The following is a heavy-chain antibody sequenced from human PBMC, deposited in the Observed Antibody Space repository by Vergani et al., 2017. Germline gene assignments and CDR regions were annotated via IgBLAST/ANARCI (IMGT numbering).Heavy chain of an antibody. CDR2: ISARYPSK. J-gene: IGHJ4*02. CDR1: GFTFSACP. V-gene: IGHV3-23*01. D-gene: IGHD3-3*01. Sequence: EVQLLQSGGGVIQPGGSVRLSCAASGFTFSACPMTWVRQAPGKGLEWVSAISARYPSKYYADSVKGRFTISRDNSKNMLYLQMNSLRAEDTAVYYCARLSYYTTPYLQGGYDCWGQGNLVSVSS. CDR3: ARLSYYTTPYLQGGYDC.